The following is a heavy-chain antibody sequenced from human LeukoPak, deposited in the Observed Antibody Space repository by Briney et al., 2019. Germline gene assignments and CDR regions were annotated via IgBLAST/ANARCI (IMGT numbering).Heavy chain of an antibody. V-gene: IGHV4-4*08. D-gene: IGHD3-9*01. CDR3: ARFPYFEGFDY. Sequence: SETLSLTCSVSGGSIESYYWSWIRQPPGKGLEFIGYIAASGTTKHNPSLKSRVTLSMDTSKNQFSLKLRSVTAADTAVYFCARFPYFEGFDYWGQGTHVIVSS. J-gene: IGHJ4*02. CDR1: GGSIESYY. CDR2: IAASGTT.